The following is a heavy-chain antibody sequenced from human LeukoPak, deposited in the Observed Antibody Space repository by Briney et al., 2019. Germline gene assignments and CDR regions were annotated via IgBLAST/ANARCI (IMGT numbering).Heavy chain of an antibody. CDR3: ARDGVSALNLYSDL. D-gene: IGHD3-3*01. CDR2: IYHSGST. V-gene: IGHV4-4*02. Sequence: SGTLSLTCAVSGGSISSSNWWSWVRQPPGKGLEWIGEIYHSGSTNYNPSLKSRVTISVDTSKNQFSLSLISVTAADTAVYYCARDGVSALNLYSDLWGRGTLVTVSS. CDR1: GGSISSSNW. J-gene: IGHJ2*01.